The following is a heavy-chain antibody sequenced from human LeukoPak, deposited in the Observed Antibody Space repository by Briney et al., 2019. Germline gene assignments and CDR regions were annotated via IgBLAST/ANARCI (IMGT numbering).Heavy chain of an antibody. D-gene: IGHD3-16*01. CDR2: MNPNSGNT. J-gene: IGHJ5*02. Sequence: GASVKVSCKASGYTFTGYYMHWVRQATGQGLEWMGWMNPNSGNTGYAQKFQGRVTITRNTSISTAYMELSSLRSEDTAVYYCARGRRLGKNWFDPWGQGTLVTVSS. CDR3: ARGRRLGKNWFDP. CDR1: GYTFTGYY. V-gene: IGHV1-8*03.